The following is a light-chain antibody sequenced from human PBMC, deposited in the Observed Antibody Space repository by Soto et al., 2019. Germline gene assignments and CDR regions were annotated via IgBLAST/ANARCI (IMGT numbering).Light chain of an antibody. CDR2: EVS. Sequence: QSVLTQPASVSGSPGQSITISCTGTRSDVGGYSYVSWYQQHPGKTPKLMIYEVSNRPSGVSHRFSGSKSGNTASLTISGLQTEDEADYYCSSFSSITREVFGGGTKLTVL. V-gene: IGLV2-14*01. CDR3: SSFSSITREV. J-gene: IGLJ2*01. CDR1: RSDVGGYSY.